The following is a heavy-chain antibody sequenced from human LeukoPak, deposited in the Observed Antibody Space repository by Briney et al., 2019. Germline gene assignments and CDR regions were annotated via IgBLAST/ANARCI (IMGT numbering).Heavy chain of an antibody. CDR1: GYSSTTYW. V-gene: IGHV5-51*01. CDR2: IYLDDSDT. CDR3: AFCHHGDLGFDP. J-gene: IGHJ5*02. D-gene: IGHD2-21*01. Sequence: GESLKISCKASGYSSTTYWIGWVRQMPGKGLEWMGIIYLDDSDTRYSPSFQGQVTISVDKSINTAYLQWSSLKASDIAIYYCAFCHHGDLGFDPWGQGTLVIVSS.